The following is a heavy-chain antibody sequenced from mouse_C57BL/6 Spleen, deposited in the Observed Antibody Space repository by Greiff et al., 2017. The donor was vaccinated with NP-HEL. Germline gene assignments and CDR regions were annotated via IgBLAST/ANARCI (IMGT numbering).Heavy chain of an antibody. V-gene: IGHV5-6*01. J-gene: IGHJ3*01. CDR1: GFTFSSYG. CDR3: ARRDYGTQFAY. CDR2: LSSGGSYT. D-gene: IGHD1-1*01. Sequence: EVQLVESGGDLVKPGGSLKLSCAASGFTFSSYGMSWVRQTPDKRLEWVATLSSGGSYTYYPASVKGRFTISRDNAKNTLYLQMSSLKSEDTAMYYCARRDYGTQFAYWGQGTLVTVSA.